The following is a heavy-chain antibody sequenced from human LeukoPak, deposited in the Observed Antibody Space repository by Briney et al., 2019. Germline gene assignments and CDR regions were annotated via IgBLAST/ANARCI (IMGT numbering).Heavy chain of an antibody. J-gene: IGHJ4*02. Sequence: PSETLSLTCTVSGGSISSSSYYWGWIRQPPGKGLEWIGSIYYSGSTYYNPSLKSRVTISVDTSKNQFSLKLSSVTAADTAVYYCARATPHLIRYFDWLLHYFDYWGQGTLVTVSS. CDR3: ARATPHLIRYFDWLLHYFDY. CDR2: IYYSGST. V-gene: IGHV4-39*07. D-gene: IGHD3-9*01. CDR1: GGSISSSSYY.